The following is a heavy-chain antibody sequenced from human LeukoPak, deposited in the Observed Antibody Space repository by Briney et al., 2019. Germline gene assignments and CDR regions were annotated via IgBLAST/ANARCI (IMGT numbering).Heavy chain of an antibody. CDR2: INPNSGGT. J-gene: IGHJ4*02. D-gene: IGHD4-17*01. Sequence: ASVKVSCKASGYTFTGYYMHWVRQAPGQGLEWMGWINPNSGGTNYAQKFQGRVTMTRDTSISTAYMELSRLRSDGTAVYYCARVRRYYGDSPHFDYWGQGTLVTVSS. V-gene: IGHV1-2*02. CDR1: GYTFTGYY. CDR3: ARVRRYYGDSPHFDY.